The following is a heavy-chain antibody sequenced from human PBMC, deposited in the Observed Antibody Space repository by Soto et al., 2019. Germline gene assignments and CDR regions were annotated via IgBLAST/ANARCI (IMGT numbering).Heavy chain of an antibody. Sequence: GESLKISCKGSGYSFTSYWIGWVRQMPGKGLEWMGIIYPGDSDTRYSPSFQGQVTISADKSISTAYLQWSSLKASDTAMYYCARHESPYDFWSGAYGMDVWGQGTTVTVS. CDR3: ARHESPYDFWSGAYGMDV. V-gene: IGHV5-51*01. CDR1: GYSFTSYW. J-gene: IGHJ6*02. D-gene: IGHD3-3*01. CDR2: IYPGDSDT.